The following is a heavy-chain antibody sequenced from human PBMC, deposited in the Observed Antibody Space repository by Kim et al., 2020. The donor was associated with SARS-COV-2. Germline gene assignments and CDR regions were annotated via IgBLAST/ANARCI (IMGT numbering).Heavy chain of an antibody. J-gene: IGHJ4*02. V-gene: IGHV3-21*01. D-gene: IGHD5-12*01. CDR1: GFTFSSYS. CDR3: ARGGGYDYYDY. Sequence: GGSLRLSCAASGFTFSSYSMNWVRQAPGKGLEWVSSISSSSSYIYYADSVKGRVTISRDNAKNSLYLQMNSLRAEDTAVYYCARGGGYDYYDYWGQGTLVTVSS. CDR2: ISSSSSYI.